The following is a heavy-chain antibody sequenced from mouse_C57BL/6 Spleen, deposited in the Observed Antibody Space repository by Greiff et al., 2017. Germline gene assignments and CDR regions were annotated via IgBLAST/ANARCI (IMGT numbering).Heavy chain of an antibody. J-gene: IGHJ2*01. CDR1: GYTFTSYW. CDR2: IDPNSGGT. V-gene: IGHV1-72*01. CDR3: ARGVPYGPYYFDY. Sequence: QVHVKQSGAELVKPGASVKLSCKASGYTFTSYWMHWVKQRPGRGLEWIGRIDPNSGGTKYNEKFKSKATLTVDKPSSTAYMQLSSLTSEDSAVYYCARGVPYGPYYFDYWGQGTTLTVSS. D-gene: IGHD1-2*01.